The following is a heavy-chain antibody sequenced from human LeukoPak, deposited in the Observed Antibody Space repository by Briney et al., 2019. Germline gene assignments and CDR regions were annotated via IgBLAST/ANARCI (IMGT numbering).Heavy chain of an antibody. V-gene: IGHV3-53*01. CDR2: IYSGGST. CDR3: AKDLTGDTVFDY. Sequence: GGSLRLSCAASGFTVSSNYMSWVRQAPGKGLEWVSVIYSGGSTYYADSVKGRFTISRDNSKNTLYLQMNSLRAEDTAVYYCAKDLTGDTVFDYWGQGTLVTVSS. CDR1: GFTVSSNY. D-gene: IGHD7-27*01. J-gene: IGHJ4*02.